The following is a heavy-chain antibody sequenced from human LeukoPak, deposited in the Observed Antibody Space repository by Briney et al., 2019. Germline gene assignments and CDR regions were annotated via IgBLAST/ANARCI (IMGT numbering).Heavy chain of an antibody. J-gene: IGHJ4*02. CDR1: GGSISSSSYY. V-gene: IGHV4-39*07. CDR3: AVVGYCSSTSCPFDY. Sequence: SETLSLICTVSGGSISSSSYYWGWIRQPPGKGLEWIGSIYYSGSTYYNPSLKSRVTISVDTSKNQFSLKLTSVTAADTAVYYCAVVGYCSSTSCPFDYWGQGTLVTVSS. D-gene: IGHD2-2*01. CDR2: IYYSGST.